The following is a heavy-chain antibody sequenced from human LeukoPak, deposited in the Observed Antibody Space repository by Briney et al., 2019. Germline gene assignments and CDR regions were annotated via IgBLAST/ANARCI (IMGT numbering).Heavy chain of an antibody. D-gene: IGHD2-8*01. CDR1: GFTFSSYA. CDR3: AKMSYGVYSDVDF. Sequence: GGSLRLSCAASGFTFSSYAMSWVRQAPGKGLEWVSAISGSGGNTYYADSVKGRFTISGDKSKNTLFLQMNSLRAEDTAVYYCAKMSYGVYSDVDFWGQGTLVTVSS. CDR2: ISGSGGNT. V-gene: IGHV3-23*01. J-gene: IGHJ4*02.